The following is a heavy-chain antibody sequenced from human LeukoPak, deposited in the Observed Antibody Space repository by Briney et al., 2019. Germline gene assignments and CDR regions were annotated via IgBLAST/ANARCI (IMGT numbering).Heavy chain of an antibody. J-gene: IGHJ4*02. CDR2: IGAGGTFT. Sequence: GGSLRLSCTASGFTFSSYAMNWVRQAPGKGLEWVSGIGAGGTFTYYTDSVKGRFTISRDNSRNTLYLQMNSLRADDTAVYYCAKDLDYTTYGYYLDYWGQGTLVTVSS. D-gene: IGHD4-11*01. CDR1: GFTFSSYA. CDR3: AKDLDYTTYGYYLDY. V-gene: IGHV3-23*01.